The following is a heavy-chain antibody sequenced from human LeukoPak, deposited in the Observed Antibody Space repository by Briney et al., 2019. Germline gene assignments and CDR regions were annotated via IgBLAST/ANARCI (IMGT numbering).Heavy chain of an antibody. J-gene: IGHJ4*02. Sequence: GGSLRLSCAASRFGFSNFWMHWVRQAPGKGLEWVSRIKTDGSITAYADSVKGRFTISRDNAKNTLYLHMNSLKGEDTATYFCTREADPAFSASSSPDFWGQGTPVTVS. CDR1: RFGFSNFW. D-gene: IGHD6-6*01. CDR2: IKTDGSIT. V-gene: IGHV3-74*01. CDR3: TREADPAFSASSSPDF.